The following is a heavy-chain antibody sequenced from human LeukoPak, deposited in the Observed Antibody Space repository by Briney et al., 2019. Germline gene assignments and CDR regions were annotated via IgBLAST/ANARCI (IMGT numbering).Heavy chain of an antibody. CDR1: GFTFSDYN. CDR3: ARVGLMALTGDV. D-gene: IGHD4/OR15-4a*01. CDR2: ISRSGSTK. V-gene: IGHV3-11*04. Sequence: GGSLRLSCAASGFTFSDYNMRWIRQAPGKGLEWVSSISRSGSTKYYADSVKGRFTISRDNAKNSLYLQMNSLRAEDTAVYYCARVGLMALTGDVWGKGTTVTVSS. J-gene: IGHJ6*04.